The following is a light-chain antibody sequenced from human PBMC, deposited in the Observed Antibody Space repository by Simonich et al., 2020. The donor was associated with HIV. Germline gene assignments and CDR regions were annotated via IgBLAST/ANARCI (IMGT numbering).Light chain of an antibody. V-gene: IGKV3-15*01. J-gene: IGKJ3*01. Sequence: EIVMTQSPATLSVSPGERATLSCRASQSVSSNLAWYQQKPGQAPRLLIYGASPRATGIPARFSGSGSGTDFTLTISRLEPEDFAVYYCQQYGSSTFTFGPGTRVDIK. CDR3: QQYGSSTFT. CDR2: GAS. CDR1: QSVSSN.